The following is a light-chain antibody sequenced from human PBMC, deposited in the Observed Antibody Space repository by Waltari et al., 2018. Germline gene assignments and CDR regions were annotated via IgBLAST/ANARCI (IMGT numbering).Light chain of an antibody. CDR1: RSVGTY. V-gene: IGKV3-11*01. CDR3: QQRSNWWT. Sequence: ETVLTQSPATLSLSPGERATLSCRTSRSVGTYLDWDQHRPGQAPRLLIYDASKRATGIPARFSGSGSGTDFTLTITSLDPEDFAVYYCQQRSNWWTFGQGTKVEIK. CDR2: DAS. J-gene: IGKJ1*01.